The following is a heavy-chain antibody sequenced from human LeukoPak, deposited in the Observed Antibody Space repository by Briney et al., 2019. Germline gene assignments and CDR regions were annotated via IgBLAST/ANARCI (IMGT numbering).Heavy chain of an antibody. Sequence: GGSLRLSCAASGFTFSSYGMHWVRQAPGKGLEWGAFIRYDGSNKYYADSVKGRFTISRDNSKNTLYLQMNSLRAEDTAVYYCAKVKGLRFLSDAFDIWGQGTMVTVSS. V-gene: IGHV3-30*02. CDR1: GFTFSSYG. D-gene: IGHD3-3*01. CDR2: IRYDGSNK. J-gene: IGHJ3*02. CDR3: AKVKGLRFLSDAFDI.